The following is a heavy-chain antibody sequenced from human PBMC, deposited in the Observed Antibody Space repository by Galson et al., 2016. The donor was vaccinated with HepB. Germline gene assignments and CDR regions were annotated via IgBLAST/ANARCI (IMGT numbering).Heavy chain of an antibody. CDR1: GYTFNNFG. V-gene: IGHV1-18*01. CDR2: ITAYSGKT. CDR3: ARDGLTSGSFWALDL. Sequence: SVKVSCKASGYTFNNFGVTWVRQAPGQGLEWMGWITAYSGKTDYAQKFQGRVTMTSDTSASTAYMELRSLTSDNTAMYFCARDGLTSGSFWALDLWGQGTQVIVSS. J-gene: IGHJ3*01. D-gene: IGHD1-26*01.